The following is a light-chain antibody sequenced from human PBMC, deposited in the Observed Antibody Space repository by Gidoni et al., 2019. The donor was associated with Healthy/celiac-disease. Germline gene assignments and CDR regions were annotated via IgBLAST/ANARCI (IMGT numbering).Light chain of an antibody. CDR1: QSVSSY. J-gene: IGKJ1*01. Sequence: QSPATLSLSPGERATLSCRASQSVSSYLAWYQQKPGQAPRLLIYDASNRATGIPARFSSSGSGTDFTLTISSLEPEDFAVYYCQQRRAFGQGTKVEIK. CDR3: QQRRA. V-gene: IGKV3-11*01. CDR2: DAS.